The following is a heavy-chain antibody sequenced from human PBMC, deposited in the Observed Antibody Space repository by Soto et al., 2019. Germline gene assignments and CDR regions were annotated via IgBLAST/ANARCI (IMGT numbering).Heavy chain of an antibody. Sequence: QVRLVQSGAEVKEPGDSVRVSCEASGYTFTAYHIHWVRQAPGQGLEWMGWINPKFGDTGYAQDFQGRVSMTSDMYISTVYMELSRLTSDDTAISYCARNMDYYYGRGSGNGHGVWGQGTTVTVFS. CDR1: GYTFTAYH. V-gene: IGHV1-2*02. CDR2: INPKFGDT. J-gene: IGHJ6*02. CDR3: ARNMDYYYGRGSGNGHGV. D-gene: IGHD3-10*02.